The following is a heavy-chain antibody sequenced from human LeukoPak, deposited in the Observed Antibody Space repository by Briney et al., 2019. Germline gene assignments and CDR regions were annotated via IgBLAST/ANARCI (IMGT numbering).Heavy chain of an antibody. Sequence: PSQTLSLTCTVSGGSISSGDYYWSWIRQPPGKGLEYIGYIYYSGSTYYNPSLKRRITISLATSKNQFSLKLSSVTPADTAVYYCARDRRDQSGWYYIPGGSWGQGTLVTVSS. J-gene: IGHJ5*02. CDR3: ARDRRDQSGWYYIPGGS. CDR1: GGSISSGDYY. V-gene: IGHV4-30-4*08. CDR2: IYYSGST. D-gene: IGHD2-15*01.